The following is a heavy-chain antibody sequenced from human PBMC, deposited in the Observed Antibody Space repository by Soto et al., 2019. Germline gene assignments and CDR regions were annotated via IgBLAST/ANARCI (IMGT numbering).Heavy chain of an antibody. J-gene: IGHJ4*02. CDR3: ASFDGKHYFDY. CDR2: IYHSGST. CDR1: GGSISSSNW. Sequence: SETLSLTCAVSGGSISSSNWWSWVRQPPGKGLEWIGEIYHSGSTNYNPSLKSRVTISVDKSKNQFSLKLSSVTTADTAVYYCASFDGKHYFDYWGQGTLVTVSS. V-gene: IGHV4-4*02.